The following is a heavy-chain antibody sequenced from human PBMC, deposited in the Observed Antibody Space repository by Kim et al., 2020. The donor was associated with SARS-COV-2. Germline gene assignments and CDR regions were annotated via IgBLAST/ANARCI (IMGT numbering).Heavy chain of an antibody. J-gene: IGHJ4*02. CDR3: ARYKTTVTSPLAY. V-gene: IGHV4-34*01. Sequence: KSTPSLKSRVTISVDPSKTQFSLRLSSVTAADTAVYYCARYKTTVTSPLAYWGQGTLVTVSS. D-gene: IGHD4-17*01.